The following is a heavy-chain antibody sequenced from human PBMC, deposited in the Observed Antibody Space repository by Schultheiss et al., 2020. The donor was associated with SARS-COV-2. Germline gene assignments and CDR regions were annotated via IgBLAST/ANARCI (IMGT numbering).Heavy chain of an antibody. V-gene: IGHV1-24*01. J-gene: IGHJ4*02. CDR1: GGTFSSYA. CDR3: ATEFSLEAFDY. CDR2: FDPEDGET. Sequence: ASVKVSCKASGGTFSSYAMHWVRQAPGQGLEWMGGFDPEDGETIYAQKFQGRVTMTEDTSTDTAYMELSSLRSEDTAVYYCATEFSLEAFDYWGQGTLVTVSS.